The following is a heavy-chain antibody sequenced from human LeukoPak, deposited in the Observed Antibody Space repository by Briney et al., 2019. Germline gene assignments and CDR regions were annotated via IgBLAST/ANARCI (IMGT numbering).Heavy chain of an antibody. D-gene: IGHD6-19*01. V-gene: IGHV4-39*01. Sequence: EPSETLCLTCTVSGDSISINYNWGWIRQPPGKGLEWIGSIFYSGATYYSPSLKSRVTISVDTSKNQFSLKLSSMTAADTAVYYCVRHRQWLLFPDYWGQGTLVTVSS. CDR2: IFYSGAT. J-gene: IGHJ4*02. CDR1: GDSISINYN. CDR3: VRHRQWLLFPDY.